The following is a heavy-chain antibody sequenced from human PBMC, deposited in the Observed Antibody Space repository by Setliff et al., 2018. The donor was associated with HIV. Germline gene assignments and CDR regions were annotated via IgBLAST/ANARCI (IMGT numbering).Heavy chain of an antibody. J-gene: IGHJ6*03. CDR2: ISAYNGKT. CDR1: GFPFSSYG. CDR3: ASCMAGHYYYYMDV. Sequence: ASVKVSCKASGFPFSSYGISWVRQAPGQGLEWMGWISAYNGKTEYAQNFQGRVTMTTDISTSTAWSSTSTAYMELRSLRSDDTAVYYCASCMAGHYYYYMDVWGKGTTVTVSS. D-gene: IGHD6-19*01. V-gene: IGHV1-18*01.